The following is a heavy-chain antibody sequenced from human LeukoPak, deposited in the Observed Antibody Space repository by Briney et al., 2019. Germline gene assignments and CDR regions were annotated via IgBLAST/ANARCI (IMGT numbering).Heavy chain of an antibody. Sequence: GASVKVSCKASGYIFTDYYMHWVRQAPGQELGWMGRINPNSGGTNYAQKFQGRVTMTRDTSISTAYTELSSLRSEDTATYYCARPSYDSSDYEYFQHWGQGTLVTVSS. D-gene: IGHD3-22*01. CDR2: INPNSGGT. CDR1: GYIFTDYY. J-gene: IGHJ1*01. V-gene: IGHV1/OR15-1*01. CDR3: ARPSYDSSDYEYFQH.